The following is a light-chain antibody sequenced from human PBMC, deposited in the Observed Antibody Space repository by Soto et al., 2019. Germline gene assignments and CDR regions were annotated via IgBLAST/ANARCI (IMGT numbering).Light chain of an antibody. J-gene: IGKJ1*01. CDR2: GAS. CDR3: QQYNNWPWT. V-gene: IGKV3-15*01. Sequence: EIVIAHYPATRSFSPVGRATLSCRASQSISDTLAWYQQKPGQAPRLLIHGASTRATGFPGRFSGSGSGTDFTLTISSLQSEDFAVYYCQQYNNWPWTFGQGTKVDIK. CDR1: QSISDT.